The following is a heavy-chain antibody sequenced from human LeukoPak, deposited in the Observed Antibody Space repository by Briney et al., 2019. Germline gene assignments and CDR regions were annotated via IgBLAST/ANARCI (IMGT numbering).Heavy chain of an antibody. CDR3: ARDNFWSGYYANYYYYYRMDV. J-gene: IGHJ6*02. Sequence: ASVNVSCKASGYTFTSYYMHWVRQAPGQGREWMGIINPSGGSTSYAQKFQGRVTMTRDTSKSTVYMELSSLRSEDTAVYYCARDNFWSGYYANYYYYYRMDVWGQGTTVTVSS. D-gene: IGHD3-3*01. CDR1: GYTFTSYY. CDR2: INPSGGST. V-gene: IGHV1-46*01.